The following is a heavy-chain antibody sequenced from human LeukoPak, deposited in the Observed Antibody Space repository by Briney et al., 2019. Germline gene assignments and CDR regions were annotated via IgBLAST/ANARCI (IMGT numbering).Heavy chain of an antibody. CDR1: GFTFDDYG. CDR2: ISGSGGST. Sequence: GGSLRLSCAASGFTFDDYGMSWVRQAPGKGLEWVSAISGSGGSTYYADSVKGRFTISRDNSKNTLYLQMNSLRAEDTAVYYCAKDIGYYFDYWGQGTLVTVSS. J-gene: IGHJ4*02. V-gene: IGHV3-23*01. CDR3: AKDIGYYFDY. D-gene: IGHD3-10*01.